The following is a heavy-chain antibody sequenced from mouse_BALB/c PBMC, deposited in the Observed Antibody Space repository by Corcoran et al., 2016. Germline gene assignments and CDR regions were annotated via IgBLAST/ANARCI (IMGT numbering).Heavy chain of an antibody. V-gene: IGHV1S136*01. CDR2: INPYNDGT. CDR3: ESYYRYDYYAMDY. CDR1: GYTFTSYV. Sequence: EVQLQQSGPELVKPGASVKMSCKASGYTFTSYVMHWVKQKPGQGLEWIGYINPYNDGTKYNEKFKGKATLTSDKSSSTAYMELSSLTSEDSAVYYCESYYRYDYYAMDYWGQGTSVTVSS. J-gene: IGHJ4*01. D-gene: IGHD2-14*01.